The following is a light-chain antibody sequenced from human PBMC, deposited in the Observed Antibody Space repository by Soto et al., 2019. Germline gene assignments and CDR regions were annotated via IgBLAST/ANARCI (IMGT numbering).Light chain of an antibody. Sequence: EIVLTQSPGTLSLSPGERATLSCRASQSVSSYLAWYQQKPGQAPRLLIYDASNRATGIPARFSGSGSGTDFTLTISSLEPEDFAVYYCQQRSNWPPGGTFGQGTKV. CDR2: DAS. CDR1: QSVSSY. V-gene: IGKV3-11*01. J-gene: IGKJ1*01. CDR3: QQRSNWPPGGT.